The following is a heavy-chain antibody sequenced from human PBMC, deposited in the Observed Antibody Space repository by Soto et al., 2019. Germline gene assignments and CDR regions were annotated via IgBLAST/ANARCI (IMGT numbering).Heavy chain of an antibody. Sequence: ASVKVSCKASGYTFTGYYMHWVRQAPGQGLEWMGWINPNSGGTNYAQKFQGWVTMTRDTSISTAYMELSRLRSDDTAVYYCAREYLYCSSTSCYPWFDPWGQGTPVTVSS. CDR2: INPNSGGT. D-gene: IGHD2-2*01. J-gene: IGHJ5*02. CDR3: AREYLYCSSTSCYPWFDP. V-gene: IGHV1-2*04. CDR1: GYTFTGYY.